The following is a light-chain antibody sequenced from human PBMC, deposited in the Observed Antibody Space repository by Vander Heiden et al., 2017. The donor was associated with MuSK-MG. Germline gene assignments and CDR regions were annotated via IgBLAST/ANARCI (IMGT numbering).Light chain of an antibody. CDR3: QKYDRAPRA. Sequence: IQMTQSPSSLSASVGDRVTITFPANPGITNYLAWYQQKPGKVPNLLIYAASTLQAGVPSRFSGGGSGTDFTLTISGLQPEDVATYYCQKYDRAPRAFGQGTKVEIK. V-gene: IGKV1-27*01. J-gene: IGKJ1*01. CDR1: PGITNY. CDR2: AAS.